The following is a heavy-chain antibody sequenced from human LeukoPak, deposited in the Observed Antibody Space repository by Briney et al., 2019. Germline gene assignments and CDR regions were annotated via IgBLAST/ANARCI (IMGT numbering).Heavy chain of an antibody. CDR2: ISGSGGST. D-gene: IGHD1/OR15-1a*01. J-gene: IGHJ4*02. Sequence: GGSLRLSCAASGFTFSSYAMSWARQAPRKGLEWVSAISGSGGSTYYADSVKGRFTISRDNSKNTLYLQMNSLRAEDTAVYYCAKVEQRFPYFDYWGQGTLVTVSS. CDR1: GFTFSSYA. V-gene: IGHV3-23*01. CDR3: AKVEQRFPYFDY.